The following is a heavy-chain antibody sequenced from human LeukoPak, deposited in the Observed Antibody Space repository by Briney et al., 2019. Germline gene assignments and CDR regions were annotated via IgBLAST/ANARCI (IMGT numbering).Heavy chain of an antibody. V-gene: IGHV4-39*07. J-gene: IGHJ4*02. CDR1: GGSISSSSYY. D-gene: IGHD1-26*01. Sequence: PSETLSLTCTVSGGSISSSSYYWGWIRQPPGKGLEWIGQISPSGSTNYSPSLKSRVTISGDRSKNQFSLKLGSVTAADTAVYYCARHTAIVGTIGFDYWGQGTLVTVSS. CDR2: ISPSGST. CDR3: ARHTAIVGTIGFDY.